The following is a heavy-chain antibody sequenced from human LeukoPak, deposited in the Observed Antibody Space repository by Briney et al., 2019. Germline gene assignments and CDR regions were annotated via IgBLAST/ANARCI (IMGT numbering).Heavy chain of an antibody. CDR1: GYSISSGYY. J-gene: IGHJ4*02. Sequence: SETLSLTCTVSGYSISSGYYWGWIRQPPGKGLEWIGSIYHSGSTYYNPSLKSRVTISVDTSKNQFSLKLSSVTAADTAVYYCVRGVTRGVPDYWGQGTLVTVSS. CDR3: VRGVTRGVPDY. V-gene: IGHV4-38-2*02. CDR2: IYHSGST. D-gene: IGHD3-10*01.